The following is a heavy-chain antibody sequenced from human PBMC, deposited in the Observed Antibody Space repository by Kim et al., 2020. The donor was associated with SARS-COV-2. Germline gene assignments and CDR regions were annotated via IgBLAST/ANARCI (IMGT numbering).Heavy chain of an antibody. V-gene: IGHV3-9*01. J-gene: IGHJ4*02. D-gene: IGHD1-7*01. Sequence: VKGRFTISRDNAKNSLYLQMNSLRAEDTALYYCAKENSAYNWNYVPYFDYWGQGTLVTVSS. CDR3: AKENSAYNWNYVPYFDY.